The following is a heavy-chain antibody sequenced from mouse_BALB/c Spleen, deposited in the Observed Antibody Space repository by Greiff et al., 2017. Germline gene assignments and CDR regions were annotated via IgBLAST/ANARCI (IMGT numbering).Heavy chain of an antibody. V-gene: IGHV1-15*01. CDR2: IDPETGGT. CDR1: GFTFTDYE. D-gene: IGHD4-1*02. CDR3: QLGLFAY. J-gene: IGHJ3*01. Sequence: VQLQQSGAELVRPGASVTLSCTASGFTFTDYEMHWVKQTPVHGLEWIGAIDPETGGTAYNQKFKGKATLTADKSSSTAYMELRSLTSEDTAVYYCQLGLFAYWGQGTLVTVSA.